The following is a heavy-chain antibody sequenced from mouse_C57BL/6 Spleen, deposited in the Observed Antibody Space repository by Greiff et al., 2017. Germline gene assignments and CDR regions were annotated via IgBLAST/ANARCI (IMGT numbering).Heavy chain of an antibody. CDR1: GYTFTSYW. V-gene: IGHV1-55*01. D-gene: IGHD2-5*01. CDR2: IYPGSGST. J-gene: IGHJ1*03. CDR3: ARKDSNYEYFDV. Sequence: VQLQQPGAELVKPGASVKMSCKASGYTFTSYWITWVKQRPGQGLEWIGDIYPGSGSTNYNEKFKSKATLTVDTSSSTAYMQLSSLTSEDSAVYYCARKDSNYEYFDVWGTGTTVTVSS.